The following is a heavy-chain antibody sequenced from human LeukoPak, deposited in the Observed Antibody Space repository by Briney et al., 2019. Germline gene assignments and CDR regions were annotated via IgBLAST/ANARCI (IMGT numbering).Heavy chain of an antibody. D-gene: IGHD6-19*01. V-gene: IGHV3-7*01. CDR3: ARIRSGWYVGTFDY. CDR2: IKQDGSEK. Sequence: GGSLRLSCAASGFTFSGYWMSWVRQAPGKGLEWVANIKQDGSEKYYVDSVKGRFTISRDNAKNSLYLQMNSLRAEDTAVYYCARIRSGWYVGTFDYWGQGTLVTVSS. CDR1: GFTFSGYW. J-gene: IGHJ4*02.